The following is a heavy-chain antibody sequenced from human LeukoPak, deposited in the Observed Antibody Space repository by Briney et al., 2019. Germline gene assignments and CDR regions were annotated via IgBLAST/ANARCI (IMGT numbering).Heavy chain of an antibody. D-gene: IGHD3-22*01. CDR3: ARDHLRYYYDSSGRDYYFDY. Sequence: PGGSLRLSCAASGFTFSDYYMSWIRQAPGKGLEWVSVIYSGGSTYYADSVKGRFTISRDNSKNTLYLQMNSLRAEDTAVYYCARDHLRYYYDSSGRDYYFDYWGQGTLVTVSS. V-gene: IGHV3-66*01. CDR2: IYSGGST. CDR1: GFTFSDYY. J-gene: IGHJ4*02.